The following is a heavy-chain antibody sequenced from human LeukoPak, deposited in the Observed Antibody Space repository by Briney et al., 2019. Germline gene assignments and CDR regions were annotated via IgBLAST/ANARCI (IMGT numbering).Heavy chain of an antibody. J-gene: IGHJ3*02. CDR2: ISSSGSTI. CDR3: AKGSGTTVTRDAFDI. Sequence: GGSLRLSCAASGFTFSSYEMNWVRQAPGKGLEWVSYISSSGSTIYYADSVKGRFTISRDNSKNTLYLQMNSLRAEDTAVYYCAKGSGTTVTRDAFDIWGQGTMVTVSS. V-gene: IGHV3-48*03. D-gene: IGHD4-17*01. CDR1: GFTFSSYE.